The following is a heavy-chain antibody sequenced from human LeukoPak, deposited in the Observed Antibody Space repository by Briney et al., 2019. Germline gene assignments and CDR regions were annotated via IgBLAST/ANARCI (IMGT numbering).Heavy chain of an antibody. CDR2: IKQDGSEE. CDR1: GFTFSSYW. CDR3: ARHLSGVTGYTYGRGIDY. J-gene: IGHJ4*02. Sequence: HLGGSLRLSCAASGFTFSSYWMSWVRQAPGKGLEWVANIKQDGSEEYYVDSVKGRFTISRDNAKKSLYLQMNSLRAEDTAVYYCARHLSGVTGYTYGRGIDYWGQGTLVTVSS. D-gene: IGHD5-18*01. V-gene: IGHV3-7*01.